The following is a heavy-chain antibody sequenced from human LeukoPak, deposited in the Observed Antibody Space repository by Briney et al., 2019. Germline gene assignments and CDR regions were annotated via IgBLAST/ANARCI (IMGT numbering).Heavy chain of an antibody. D-gene: IGHD5-18*01. J-gene: IGHJ4*02. CDR2: IIPIFGTA. CDR3: ARVEDGYSYGATFDY. V-gene: IGHV1-69*13. CDR1: GGTFSSYA. Sequence: SVKVSCKASGGTFSSYAISWVRHAPGQGLEWMGGIIPIFGTANYAQTFQGRVTITADESTSTAYMELSSLRSEDTAVYYCARVEDGYSYGATFDYWGQGTLVTVSS.